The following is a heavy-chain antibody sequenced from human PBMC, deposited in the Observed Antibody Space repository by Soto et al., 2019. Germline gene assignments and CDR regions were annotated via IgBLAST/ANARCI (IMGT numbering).Heavy chain of an antibody. V-gene: IGHV5-51*01. CDR1: GNKFTSYW. CDR3: ARQIFGVVKNGMDV. Sequence: PREALKIHRKGSGNKFTSYWVGWVRQMPGKGLEWMGIIYPGDSDTRYSPSFQGQVTIPADKSISTAYLQWSSLKASDTAMYYCARQIFGVVKNGMDVWGQGTTVTVSS. J-gene: IGHJ6*02. D-gene: IGHD3-3*01. CDR2: IYPGDSDT.